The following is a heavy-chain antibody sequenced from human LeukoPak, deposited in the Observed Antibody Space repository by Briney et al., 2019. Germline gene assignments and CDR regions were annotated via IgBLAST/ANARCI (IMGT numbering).Heavy chain of an antibody. CDR2: IGGSGGST. D-gene: IGHD3-3*01. Sequence: GGSLRLSCAASGFTFSSYAMSWVRQAPGKGLEWVSAIGGSGGSTYYADSVKGRFTISRDNSKNTLYLQMNSLRAEDTAVYYCAKDLGIFGVVIIDNWFDPWGQGTLVTVSS. CDR1: GFTFSSYA. J-gene: IGHJ5*02. V-gene: IGHV3-23*01. CDR3: AKDLGIFGVVIIDNWFDP.